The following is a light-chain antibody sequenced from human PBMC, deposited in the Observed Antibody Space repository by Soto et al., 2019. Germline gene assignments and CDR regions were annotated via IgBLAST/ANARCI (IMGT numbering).Light chain of an antibody. CDR3: GTWDSSLSAGV. J-gene: IGLJ1*01. V-gene: IGLV1-51*02. Sequence: QPFLTQPPSVSAAPGQKVTISCSGSSSNIGNNYVSWYQQLPGTAPKLLIYENNKRPSGIPDRFSGSKSGTSATLGITGLQTGDEADYYCGTWDSSLSAGVFGTGTKVTVL. CDR1: SSNIGNNY. CDR2: ENN.